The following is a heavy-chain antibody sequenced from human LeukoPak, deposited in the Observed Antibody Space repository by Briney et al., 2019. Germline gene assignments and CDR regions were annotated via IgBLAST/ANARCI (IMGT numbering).Heavy chain of an antibody. CDR3: ARGADSSGLFDY. CDR2: ISYTGST. J-gene: IGHJ4*02. D-gene: IGHD3-22*01. Sequence: PSETLSLTCTVSGGSISGYYWNWIRQPPGKGLEYIGYISYTGSTNYNPSLKSRVTISVDTSKNQFSLKLSPVTAADTAVYYCARGADSSGLFDYWGQGTLVTVSS. CDR1: GGSISGYY. V-gene: IGHV4-59*01.